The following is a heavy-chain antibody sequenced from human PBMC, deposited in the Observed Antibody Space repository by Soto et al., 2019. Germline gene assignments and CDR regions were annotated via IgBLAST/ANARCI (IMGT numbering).Heavy chain of an antibody. Sequence: QLQLQESGPGLVKPSETLSLTCTVSGDSISSSPYYWGWIRQPPGKGLEWIGSIYYSGSTYYNPSLKSRVTISVDTSKNQFSLNLSSVTAADTAVYYCARQEWSPGLSGYWGQGTLVTVSS. CDR1: GDSISSSPYY. CDR2: IYYSGST. D-gene: IGHD2-8*01. J-gene: IGHJ4*02. V-gene: IGHV4-39*01. CDR3: ARQEWSPGLSGY.